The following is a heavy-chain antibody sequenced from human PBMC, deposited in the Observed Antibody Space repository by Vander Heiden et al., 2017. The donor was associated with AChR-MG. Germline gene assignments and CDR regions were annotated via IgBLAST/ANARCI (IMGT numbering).Heavy chain of an antibody. CDR1: GFFFSNYT. J-gene: IGHJ4*02. D-gene: IGHD3-22*01. CDR2: ISSRSSYI. Sequence: EVQLVESGGGLVKPGGSLRLSCAASGFFFSNYTMNWVRQAPGKGLEWVSSISSRSSYIYYADALKGRFTISRDDAKRSLYLRIDSLRAGDTAVYYCARVVDYYDTRACDYWGQGTRVTVSS. V-gene: IGHV3-21*02. CDR3: ARVVDYYDTRACDY.